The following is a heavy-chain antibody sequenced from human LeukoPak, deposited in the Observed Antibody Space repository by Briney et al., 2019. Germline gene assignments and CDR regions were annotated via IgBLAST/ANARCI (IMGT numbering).Heavy chain of an antibody. CDR3: ARGGTLDAFDI. V-gene: IGHV4-38-2*01. CDR2: IYHSRST. D-gene: IGHD1-7*01. Sequence: PSETLSLTCAVSGYSISSGYYWGWIRQPPGKGLEWIGSIYHSRSTYYNPSLKSRVTISVDTSKNQFSLKLSSVTAADTAVYYCARGGTLDAFDIWGQGTMVTVSS. J-gene: IGHJ3*02. CDR1: GYSISSGYY.